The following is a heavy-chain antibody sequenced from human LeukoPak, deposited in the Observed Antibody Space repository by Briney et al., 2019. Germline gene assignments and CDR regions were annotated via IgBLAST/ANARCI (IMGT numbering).Heavy chain of an antibody. CDR2: INHSGST. CDR1: GGSFSGYY. V-gene: IGHV4-34*01. CDR3: ASQLDWSAP. J-gene: IGHJ5*02. D-gene: IGHD6-6*01. Sequence: SETLSLTCAVYGGSFSGYYWSWIRQPPGKGLEWIGEINHSGSTNYNPSLKSRVTISVDTSKNQFSLKLSSVTAADTAVYYCASQLDWSAPWAQEPLVTVP.